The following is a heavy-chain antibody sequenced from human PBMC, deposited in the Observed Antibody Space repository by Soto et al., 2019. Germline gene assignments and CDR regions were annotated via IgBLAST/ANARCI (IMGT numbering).Heavy chain of an antibody. CDR3: SLDRYYYNGRGAFDI. J-gene: IGHJ3*02. D-gene: IGHD3-10*01. CDR1: GFTFSSYS. Sequence: EVQLVESGGGLVQPGGSLRLSCAASGFTFSSYSVNWVRQAPGKGLEWVSYISSSSNTIYADSVKGRFTISRDNAKNSLYLQTNSLRAEDTAVYYCSLDRYYYNGRGAFDIWGQGTMVTVSS. V-gene: IGHV3-48*01. CDR2: ISSSSNTI.